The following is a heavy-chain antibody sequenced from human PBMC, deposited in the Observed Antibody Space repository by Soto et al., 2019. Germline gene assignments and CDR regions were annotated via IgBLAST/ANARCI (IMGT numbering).Heavy chain of an antibody. D-gene: IGHD6-13*01. CDR3: AKNIAAAGQRGDDY. Sequence: EVQLLESGGGLVQPGGSLRLSCAASGFTFSSYAMSLVRQAPGKGLEWVSAISGSGGSTYYADSVKGRFTISRDNSKNTLYLQMNSLRAEDTAVYYCAKNIAAAGQRGDDYWGKGTLVTVSS. CDR2: ISGSGGST. V-gene: IGHV3-23*01. CDR1: GFTFSSYA. J-gene: IGHJ4*02.